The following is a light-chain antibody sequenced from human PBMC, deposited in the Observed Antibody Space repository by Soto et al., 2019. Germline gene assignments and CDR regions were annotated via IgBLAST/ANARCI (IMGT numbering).Light chain of an antibody. V-gene: IGKV3D-15*01. J-gene: IGKJ4*01. CDR3: QQYNNWGLS. CDR1: ENVGTN. CDR2: GSS. Sequence: IVMTQSPATLSVSPGEGVTLSCRASENVGTNLAWYQQKPGQAPRLLIYGSSTMATGIPATFRGSGSGTEFTLTISSLQSEESAIYYCQQYNNWGLSFGGGTKVEIK.